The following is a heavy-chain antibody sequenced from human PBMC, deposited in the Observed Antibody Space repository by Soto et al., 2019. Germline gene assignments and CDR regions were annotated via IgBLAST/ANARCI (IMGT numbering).Heavy chain of an antibody. D-gene: IGHD1-1*01. CDR1: GGSMSRYY. CDR2: IHYTGST. J-gene: IGHJ5*02. V-gene: IGHV4-59*01. Sequence: SETLSLTCTVSGGSMSRYYWTWIRQPPGKGLEWIGNIHYTGSTNYNPSLKSRVTILIGTSTSQFSLKVSSVTAADTAVYYCARDLTISSTDGPLDPWGHGTLVTVS. CDR3: ARDLTISSTDGPLDP.